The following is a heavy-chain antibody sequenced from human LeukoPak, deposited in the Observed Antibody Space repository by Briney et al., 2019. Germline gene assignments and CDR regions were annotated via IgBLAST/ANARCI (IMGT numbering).Heavy chain of an antibody. V-gene: IGHV3-74*01. CDR1: RFSFSKHW. CDR3: ARYIVSGSGSLDH. Sequence: GGSLRLSCAVSRFSFSKHWMRWVRQAPGKGLGWVSGVKNDGSKPSYADSVKGRFTISRDNAENMLYLQMNTLGAEDTAVYYCARYIVSGSGSLDHWRQGTLDTVSS. J-gene: IGHJ4*02. CDR2: VKNDGSKP. D-gene: IGHD3-10*01.